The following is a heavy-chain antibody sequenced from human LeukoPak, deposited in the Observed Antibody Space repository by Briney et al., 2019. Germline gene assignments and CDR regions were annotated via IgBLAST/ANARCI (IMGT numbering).Heavy chain of an antibody. D-gene: IGHD6-13*01. J-gene: IGHJ4*02. V-gene: IGHV3-64D*06. Sequence: HPGGSLRLSCSASGFTFSSYDMRWVRKAPGKGLEYVSAISSNGGSTYYADSVKGRFTISRDNSKNTLYLQMSSLRAEDTAVYYCVKGSLAAAGAFDYWGQGTLVTVSS. CDR2: ISSNGGST. CDR3: VKGSLAAAGAFDY. CDR1: GFTFSSYD.